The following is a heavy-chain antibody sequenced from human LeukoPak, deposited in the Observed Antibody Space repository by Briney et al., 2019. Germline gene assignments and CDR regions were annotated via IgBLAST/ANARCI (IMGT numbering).Heavy chain of an antibody. CDR1: GFTIRSYG. V-gene: IGHV3-30*02. CDR2: IRYDGSNK. D-gene: IGHD3-22*01. CDR3: AKIPTHDMASDAFDI. J-gene: IGHJ3*02. Sequence: PGGSLRLSCAASGFTIRSYGMHWVRQAPGKGLEWVAFIRYDGSNKYYADSVKGRFTISRDNSKNTLYLQMNSLRAEDTAVYYCAKIPTHDMASDAFDIWGQGTMVTVSS.